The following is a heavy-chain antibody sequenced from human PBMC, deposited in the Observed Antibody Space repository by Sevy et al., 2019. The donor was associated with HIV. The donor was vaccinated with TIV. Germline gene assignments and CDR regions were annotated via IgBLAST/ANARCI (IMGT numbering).Heavy chain of an antibody. V-gene: IGHV3-49*04. CDR2: IRSKAFGGTT. J-gene: IGHJ4*02. D-gene: IGHD6-13*01. CDR1: GFIFGDYA. CDR3: SRGQWQQVVRPNCDY. Sequence: GGSLRLSCTASGFIFGDYAVSWVRQAPGKGLEWVGLIRSKAFGGTTDFAASVKGRFTILRDNSESIAYLEMNNLKTEDTAVYYCSRGQWQQVVRPNCDYWGQGTLVTVSS.